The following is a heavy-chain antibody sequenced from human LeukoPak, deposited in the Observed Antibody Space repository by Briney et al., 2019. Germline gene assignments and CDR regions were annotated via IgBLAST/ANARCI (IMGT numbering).Heavy chain of an antibody. CDR2: IKQDGSEK. Sequence: PGGSLRLSCAASGFTFTNYWMNWVRQAPGKGLEWVASIKQDGSEKYYVDSVKGRLTISRDNAKNSLYLQTNSLRAEDTALYYCAKALREELRYYYGMDVWGQGTTVTVSS. V-gene: IGHV3-7*03. D-gene: IGHD3-10*01. CDR1: GFTFTNYW. CDR3: AKALREELRYYYGMDV. J-gene: IGHJ6*02.